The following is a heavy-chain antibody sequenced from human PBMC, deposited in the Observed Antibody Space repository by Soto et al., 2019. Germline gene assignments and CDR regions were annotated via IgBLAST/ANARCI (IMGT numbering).Heavy chain of an antibody. J-gene: IGHJ4*02. CDR2: ISGSGDDT. CDR3: VKGSVSGVKLPDF. CDR1: GFTFNNYN. Sequence: GGSLRLSCEASGFTFNNYNMAWVRQATGKGLEWVSVISGSGDDTWYADSVKGRFTISRDSSENTLSLQMNSLRAEDTAVYYCVKGSVSGVKLPDFWGQGTLVTVSS. V-gene: IGHV3-23*01. D-gene: IGHD2-15*01.